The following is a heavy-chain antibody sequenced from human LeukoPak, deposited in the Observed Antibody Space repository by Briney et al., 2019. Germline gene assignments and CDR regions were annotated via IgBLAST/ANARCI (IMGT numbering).Heavy chain of an antibody. V-gene: IGHV3-23*01. Sequence: PGGSLRLSCAASGFTFSNYAMSWVRQAPGKGLEWVSAISGSASSTYHADSVKGRFTISRDNSKNSLYLQMNSLRAEDTAVYYCAGPPQASSFDIWGQGTMVTVSS. CDR1: GFTFSNYA. D-gene: IGHD3-10*01. CDR2: ISGSASST. CDR3: AGPPQASSFDI. J-gene: IGHJ3*02.